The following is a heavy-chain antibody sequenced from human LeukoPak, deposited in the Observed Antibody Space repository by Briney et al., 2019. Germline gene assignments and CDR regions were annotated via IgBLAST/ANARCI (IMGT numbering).Heavy chain of an antibody. J-gene: IGHJ4*02. D-gene: IGHD6-19*01. CDR3: ARDLGRDGSGWYPYHDY. V-gene: IGHV1-2*02. Sequence: ASVKISCKASGYSFTGYYMHWVRQAPGQGLEWMGWIIPNSGVTNYAQKFQGRVTLTRDTSISTAYMELSRLTSDDTAVYYCARDLGRDGSGWYPYHDYWGQGTRVTVSS. CDR2: IIPNSGVT. CDR1: GYSFTGYY.